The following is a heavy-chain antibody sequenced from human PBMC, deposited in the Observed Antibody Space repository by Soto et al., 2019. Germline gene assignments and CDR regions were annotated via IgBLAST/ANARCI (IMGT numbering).Heavy chain of an antibody. J-gene: IGHJ6*02. D-gene: IGHD6-13*01. V-gene: IGHV1-3*01. CDR3: ARSYTTPRGSWCSGWVRTDYGMDV. CDR2: INAGNGNT. CDR1: GYTFTSYA. Sequence: ASVKVSCKASGYTFTSYAMHWVRQAPGQRLEWMGWINAGNGNTKYSQKFQGRVTITRDTSASTAYMELSSLRSEDTAVYYCARSYTTPRGSWCSGWVRTDYGMDVWGQGTTVTVSS.